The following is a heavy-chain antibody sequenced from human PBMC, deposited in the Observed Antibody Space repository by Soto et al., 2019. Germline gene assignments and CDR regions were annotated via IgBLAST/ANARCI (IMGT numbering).Heavy chain of an antibody. V-gene: IGHV3-48*03. J-gene: IGHJ4*02. D-gene: IGHD3-22*01. CDR2: ISSSGSTI. Sequence: EVQLVESGGGLVQPGGSLRLSCAASGFTFSSYEMNWVRQAPGKGLEWVSYISSSGSTIYYADSVKGRFTISRDNAKNSLYLQINSLRAEDTAVYYCARDGTGTTIRGYDYWGQGTLVTVSS. CDR3: ARDGTGTTIRGYDY. CDR1: GFTFSSYE.